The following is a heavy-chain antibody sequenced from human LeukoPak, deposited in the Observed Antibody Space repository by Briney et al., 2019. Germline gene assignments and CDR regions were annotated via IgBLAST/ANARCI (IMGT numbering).Heavy chain of an antibody. CDR1: GYSISSGYY. Sequence: SETLSLTCTVSGYSISSGYYWSWIRQPPGKGLEWIGSIYHSGSTYYNPSLKSRVTISVDTSKNQFSLKLSSVTAADTAVYYCARVGILWFGETYYFDYWGQGTLVTVSS. D-gene: IGHD3-10*01. CDR2: IYHSGST. CDR3: ARVGILWFGETYYFDY. V-gene: IGHV4-38-2*02. J-gene: IGHJ4*02.